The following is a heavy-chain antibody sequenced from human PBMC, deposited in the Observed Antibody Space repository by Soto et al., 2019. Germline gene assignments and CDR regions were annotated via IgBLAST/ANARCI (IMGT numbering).Heavy chain of an antibody. D-gene: IGHD3-10*01. V-gene: IGHV3-23*01. Sequence: AGAVSGFTFRSYRMRCVSQAPGEGLEWGSGISGSGDSADYADSVKGRFTISRDNSNNILYLQMNSLRAEDTAMYYCGKQKGGRYYTMDLWGQGSMVTVCS. CDR2: ISGSGDSA. CDR1: GFTFRSYR. J-gene: IGHJ6*02. CDR3: GKQKGGRYYTMDL.